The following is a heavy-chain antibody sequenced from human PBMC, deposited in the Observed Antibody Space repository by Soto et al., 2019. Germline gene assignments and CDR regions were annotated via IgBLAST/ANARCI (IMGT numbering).Heavy chain of an antibody. CDR2: FKSKSDGGTI. CDR3: IRSYRTYYFDY. V-gene: IGHV3-15*07. D-gene: IGHD1-26*01. J-gene: IGHJ4*02. Sequence: EVQLVESGGGLVKPGESFRLSCAASGFTFSNAWMNWVRQAPGKGLEWVGRFKSKSDGGTIDYSAPVKGRFTISRDDSKHTLYLQMDSLKTEDTAVYYCIRSYRTYYFDYWGRGTLVIVS. CDR1: GFTFSNAW.